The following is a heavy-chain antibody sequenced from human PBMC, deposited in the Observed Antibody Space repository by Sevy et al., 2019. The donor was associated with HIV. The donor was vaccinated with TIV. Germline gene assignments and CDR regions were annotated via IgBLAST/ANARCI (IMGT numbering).Heavy chain of an antibody. CDR2: IYHSGST. CDR3: ARAGELILGWYFDY. Sequence: SETLSLTCAVSGYSISSGYYWGWIRQPPGKGLEWIGSIYHSGSTYYNPSLKSRVTISVDTSKNQFSLKLSSVTAADTAVYYCARAGELILGWYFDYWGQGTLVTVSS. D-gene: IGHD1-26*01. CDR1: GYSISSGYY. J-gene: IGHJ4*02. V-gene: IGHV4-38-2*01.